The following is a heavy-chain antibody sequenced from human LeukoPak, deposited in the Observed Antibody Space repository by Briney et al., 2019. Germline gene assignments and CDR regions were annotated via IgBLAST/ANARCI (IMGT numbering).Heavy chain of an antibody. D-gene: IGHD3-3*01. Sequence: ASVKVSCKASGGTFSSYAISWVRQAPGQGLEWMGRIIPIFGTANYAQKFQGRVTITTDESTSTAYMELSSLRSEDTAVYYCASGPHLEWLTPPRYYYYMDVWGKGTTVTVSS. V-gene: IGHV1-69*05. CDR2: IIPIFGTA. J-gene: IGHJ6*03. CDR1: GGTFSSYA. CDR3: ASGPHLEWLTPPRYYYYMDV.